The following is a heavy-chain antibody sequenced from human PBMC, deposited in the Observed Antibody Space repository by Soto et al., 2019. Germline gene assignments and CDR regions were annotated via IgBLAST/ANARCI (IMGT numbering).Heavy chain of an antibody. CDR1: GFTFSSYS. CDR3: ARVGEQRGSISLYYYYYCMDV. CDR2: ISSSSSYI. D-gene: IGHD3-16*01. Sequence: PGGSLRLSCAASGFTFSSYSMNWVRQAPGKGLEWVSSISSSSSYIYYADSVKGRFTISRDNAKNSLYLQMNSLRAEDTAVYYCARVGEQRGSISLYYYYYCMDVWGQGTTVTVSS. V-gene: IGHV3-21*01. J-gene: IGHJ6*02.